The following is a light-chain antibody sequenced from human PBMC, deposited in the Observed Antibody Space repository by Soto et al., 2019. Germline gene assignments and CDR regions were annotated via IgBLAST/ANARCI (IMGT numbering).Light chain of an antibody. CDR2: RAD. Sequence: QLVLTQPPSASGTPGQTVTISCSGGSSNIGSNYVYWYHQLPGAAPRLLMYRADQRPSGVPDRFSGSKSGTSASLAISGLRSEDEADYYCAAWDDNLSGLVFGGGTKVTVL. CDR1: SSNIGSNY. V-gene: IGLV1-47*01. CDR3: AAWDDNLSGLV. J-gene: IGLJ2*01.